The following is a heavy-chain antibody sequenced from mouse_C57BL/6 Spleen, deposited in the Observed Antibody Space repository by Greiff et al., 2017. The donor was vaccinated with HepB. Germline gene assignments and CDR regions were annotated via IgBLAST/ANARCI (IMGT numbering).Heavy chain of an antibody. CDR1: GFTFSSYA. CDR3: AREATVVERYFDV. CDR2: ISDGGSYT. V-gene: IGHV5-4*01. J-gene: IGHJ1*03. Sequence: LVESGGGLVKPGGSLKLSCAASGFTFSSYAMSWVRPTPEKRLEWVATISDGGSYTYYPDNVKGRFTISRDNAKNNLYLQMSHLKSEDTAMYYCAREATVVERYFDVWGTGTTVTVSS. D-gene: IGHD1-1*01.